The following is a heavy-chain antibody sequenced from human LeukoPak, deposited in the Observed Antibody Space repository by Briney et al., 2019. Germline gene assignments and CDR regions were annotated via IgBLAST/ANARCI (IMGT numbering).Heavy chain of an antibody. V-gene: IGHV4-59*01. CDR2: MYYSGGT. J-gene: IGHJ4*02. CDR1: GGSISSYY. Sequence: SETLSLTCTVSGGSISSYYWSWIRQPPGKGLEWIGYMYYSGGTNYNPSLKSRVTISVDRSKNQFSLKLSSVTAADTAVYYCARGSYGSGSYYFDYWGQGTLVTVSS. D-gene: IGHD3-10*01. CDR3: ARGSYGSGSYYFDY.